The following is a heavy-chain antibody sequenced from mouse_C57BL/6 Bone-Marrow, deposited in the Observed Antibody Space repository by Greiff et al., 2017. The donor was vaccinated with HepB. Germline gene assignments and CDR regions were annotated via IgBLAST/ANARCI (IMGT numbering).Heavy chain of an antibody. Sequence: EVNLVESGGGLVKPGGSLKLSCAASGFTFSDYGMHWVRQAPEKGLEWVAYISSGSSTIYYADTVKGRFTISRDNAKNTLFLQMTSLRSEDTAMYYCASPYYYGSSYDFAYWGQGTLVTVSA. V-gene: IGHV5-17*01. CDR1: GFTFSDYG. CDR3: ASPYYYGSSYDFAY. D-gene: IGHD1-1*01. J-gene: IGHJ3*01. CDR2: ISSGSSTI.